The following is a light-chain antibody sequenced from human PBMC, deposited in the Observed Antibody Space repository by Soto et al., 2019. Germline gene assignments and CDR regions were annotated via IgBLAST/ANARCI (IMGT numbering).Light chain of an antibody. CDR2: AAS. V-gene: IGKV1-12*01. J-gene: IGKJ4*01. CDR1: QGISSW. Sequence: DIQMTQSPSSVSASVGDRVTITCRASQGISSWLDWYQQKPGRAPKLLIYAASTLQSGVPSRFSGSGYGTEFTLTITSLQPEDFATYYCLQPNTFPRTFGGGTKVEIK. CDR3: LQPNTFPRT.